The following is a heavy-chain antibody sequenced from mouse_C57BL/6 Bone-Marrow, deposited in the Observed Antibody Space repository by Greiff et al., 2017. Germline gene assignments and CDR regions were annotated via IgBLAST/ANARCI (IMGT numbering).Heavy chain of an antibody. Sequence: VQLQQSGPELVKPGASVKISCKASGYSFTGYYMNWVKQSPEKSLEWIGEINPSTGGTTYNQKFKAKATLTVDKSSSTAYMQLKRLTSADSAVYYCARYYYGSSYVDAMDYWGQGTSVTVSS. CDR1: GYSFTGYY. V-gene: IGHV1-42*01. J-gene: IGHJ4*01. CDR2: INPSTGGT. CDR3: ARYYYGSSYVDAMDY. D-gene: IGHD1-1*01.